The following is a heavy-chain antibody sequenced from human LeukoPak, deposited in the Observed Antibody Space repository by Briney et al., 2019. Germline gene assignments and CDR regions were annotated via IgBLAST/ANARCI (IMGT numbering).Heavy chain of an antibody. CDR1: GFTFSSYW. CDR3: ARGPAVVVAATDY. D-gene: IGHD2-15*01. J-gene: IGHJ4*02. Sequence: GGSLRLSCAASGFTFSSYWMHWVRQAPGKGLVWVSRINSDGSSTSYADSVKGRFTISRDNAKNTLYLQMTSLRAEDTAVYYCARGPAVVVAATDYWGQGTLVTVSS. CDR2: INSDGSST. V-gene: IGHV3-74*01.